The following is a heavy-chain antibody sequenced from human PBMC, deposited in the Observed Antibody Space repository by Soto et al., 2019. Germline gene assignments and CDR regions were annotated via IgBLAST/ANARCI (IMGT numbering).Heavy chain of an antibody. CDR1: GFTFSSYA. Sequence: QVQLVESGGGVVQPGRSLRLSCAASGFTFSSYAMHWVRQAPGKGLEWVAVISYDGSNKYYADSVKGRLTISRDNSKKTLYLQMNSLRAEDTAVYYGASREGGAAVPYYCMDVWGQGTTVTVSS. V-gene: IGHV3-30-3*01. D-gene: IGHD6-13*01. CDR2: ISYDGSNK. CDR3: ASREGGAAVPYYCMDV. J-gene: IGHJ6*02.